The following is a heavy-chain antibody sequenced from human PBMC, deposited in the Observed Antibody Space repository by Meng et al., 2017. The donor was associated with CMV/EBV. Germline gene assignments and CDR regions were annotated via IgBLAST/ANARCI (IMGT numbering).Heavy chain of an antibody. V-gene: IGHV3-11*01. D-gene: IGHD3-3*01. CDR2: ISSSGSTI. Sequence: LTCAASGFTFSDYYMSWIRQAPGKGLEWVSYISSSGSTIYYADSVKGRFTISRDNAKNSLYLQMNSLRAEDTAVYYCARGNYDFWSGYSDTFDYWGQGTLVTVSS. CDR3: ARGNYDFWSGYSDTFDY. CDR1: GFTFSDYY. J-gene: IGHJ4*02.